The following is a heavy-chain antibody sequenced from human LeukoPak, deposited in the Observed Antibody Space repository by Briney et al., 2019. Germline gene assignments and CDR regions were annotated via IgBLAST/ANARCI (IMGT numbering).Heavy chain of an antibody. J-gene: IGHJ4*02. CDR3: ASGSSVAASGPG. D-gene: IGHD6-19*01. CDR1: GFTFSSYW. Sequence: GGSLRLSCAASGFTFSSYWMNWVRQAPGKGLEWVANINQDGSEKYYVDSVKGRFTISRDNAKNSLYLQMSSLRAEDTALYYCASGSSVAASGPGWGQGTLVTVSS. V-gene: IGHV3-7*01. CDR2: INQDGSEK.